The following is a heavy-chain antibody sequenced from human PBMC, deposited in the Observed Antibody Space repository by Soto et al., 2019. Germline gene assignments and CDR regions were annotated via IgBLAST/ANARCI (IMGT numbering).Heavy chain of an antibody. V-gene: IGHV1-18*01. D-gene: IGHD5-18*01. CDR1: GYAFTTYG. Sequence: QGELVQSGAEVKKPGASVRLSCKASGYAFTTYGISWVRQAPGQGLEWMGWISAYNGKRDYAQKGQDRVTLTIDTLTSTAFMELRSLRSDATAVYYCARDLEPGYNYAVESFDIWGRGTMVTVSS. CDR2: ISAYNGKR. CDR3: ARDLEPGYNYAVESFDI. J-gene: IGHJ3*02.